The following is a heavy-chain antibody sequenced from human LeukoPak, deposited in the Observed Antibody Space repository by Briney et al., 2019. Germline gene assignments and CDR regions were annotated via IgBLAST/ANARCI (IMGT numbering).Heavy chain of an antibody. D-gene: IGHD2-8*01. CDR2: FDPEDGET. Sequence: ASVKVSCKVSGYTLTELSMHWVRQAPGKGLEWMGGFDPEDGETIYAQKFQGRVTMTEDTSTDTAYMELSSLRSEDTAVYYCAKGRMVYAIFDYWGQGTLVTVSS. J-gene: IGHJ4*02. V-gene: IGHV1-24*01. CDR1: GYTLTELS. CDR3: AKGRMVYAIFDY.